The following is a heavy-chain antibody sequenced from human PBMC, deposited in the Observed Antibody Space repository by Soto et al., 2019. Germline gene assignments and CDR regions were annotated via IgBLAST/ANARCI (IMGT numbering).Heavy chain of an antibody. CDR1: GFIFSQYS. J-gene: IGHJ4*02. CDR2: ISSTGALM. V-gene: IGHV3-21*02. Sequence: EVQLVESGGGLVKPGGSLRLSCAASGFIFSQYSMNWVRQAPGKGLEWVSSISSTGALMYYADSVKGRFTISRDDADNSLYLQMNSLAVEDTAVYYCARDRLARGIPVAGRIDYRGQGALVTVSS. D-gene: IGHD6-19*01. CDR3: ARDRLARGIPVAGRIDY.